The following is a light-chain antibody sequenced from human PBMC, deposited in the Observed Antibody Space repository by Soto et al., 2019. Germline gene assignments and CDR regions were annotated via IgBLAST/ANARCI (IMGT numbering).Light chain of an antibody. CDR3: QQYGSSSWT. CDR2: GAS. V-gene: IGKV3-20*01. J-gene: IGKJ1*01. CDR1: QSVSSSY. Sequence: EIVLTQSPGTLSLSPGERATLSCRPSQSVSSSYLAWYQHKPGQAPRLLIYGASSRATGIPDRFSGSGSGTDFTLTISRLEPEDFAVYYCQQYGSSSWTFGQGTKVDVK.